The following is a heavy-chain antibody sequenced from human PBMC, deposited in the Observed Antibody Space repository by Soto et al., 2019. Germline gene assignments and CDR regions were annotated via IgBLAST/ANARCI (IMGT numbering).Heavy chain of an antibody. Sequence: QVQLVQSGAEVKKPGSSVKVSCKASGGTFSSYAISWVRQAPGQGLEWMGGIIPIFGTANYAQTFQGRVTITADESTSTAYMELSSLRSEDTAVYYCARVRDSSGWYLYYGMDVWGQGTTVTVSS. CDR3: ARVRDSSGWYLYYGMDV. J-gene: IGHJ6*02. CDR2: IIPIFGTA. V-gene: IGHV1-69*01. D-gene: IGHD6-19*01. CDR1: GGTFSSYA.